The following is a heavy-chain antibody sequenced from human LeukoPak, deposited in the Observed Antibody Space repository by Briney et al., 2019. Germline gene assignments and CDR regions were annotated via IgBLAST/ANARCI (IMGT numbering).Heavy chain of an antibody. CDR3: ARLSYSGSDRPFDY. D-gene: IGHD5-12*01. CDR1: GGSISSSAYY. Sequence: SETLSLTCTVSGGSISSSAYYWGWSRQPPGKGLEWIVTIHYTGSTYYNPSLKSRVTISVDTSKKPVSVKLSSVTAADTAVYYCARLSYSGSDRPFDYWGQGTLVTVSS. V-gene: IGHV4-39*01. CDR2: IHYTGST. J-gene: IGHJ4*02.